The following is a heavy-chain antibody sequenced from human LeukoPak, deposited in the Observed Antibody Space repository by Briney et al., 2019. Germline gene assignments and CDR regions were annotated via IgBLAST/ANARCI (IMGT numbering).Heavy chain of an antibody. CDR1: GGTFNSSA. J-gene: IGHJ6*02. D-gene: IGHD3-10*01. CDR3: ARDPIVLVGEFMDD. Sequence: SVKVSCKASGGTFNSSAFNWVRQAPGQGLEWMGRIITTLGRVNTAQKFQGRVTISADKSTSTAYKEMSSLRYEDTAVYYCARDPIVLVGEFMDDWGQGTPVTVSS. CDR2: IITTLGRV. V-gene: IGHV1-69*04.